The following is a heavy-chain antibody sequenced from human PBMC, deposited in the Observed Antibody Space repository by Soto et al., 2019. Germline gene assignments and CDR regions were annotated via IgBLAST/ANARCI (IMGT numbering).Heavy chain of an antibody. Sequence: EVQLVESGGGLVKPGPSLRLSCTASGFIFGDYAVSWFRQAPGKGLEWVGLIRSKAYGGTTEYAASVKGRFIISRDDSKSIAYLQMNSLITEDTAVYYCARSKMFDYWGQGTLVTVSS. CDR2: IRSKAYGGTT. V-gene: IGHV3-49*05. J-gene: IGHJ4*02. CDR3: ARSKMFDY. CDR1: GFIFGDYA.